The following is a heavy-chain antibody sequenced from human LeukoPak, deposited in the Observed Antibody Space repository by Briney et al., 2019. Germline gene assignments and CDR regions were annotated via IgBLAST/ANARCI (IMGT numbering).Heavy chain of an antibody. Sequence: ASVKVSCKASGYTFTSNGISWVRQAPGQGLEWMGWISAYNGNTNHAQNLQGRVTMTTDTSTSTAYMELSSLRSEDTAVYYCARDGGGGSSWNDAFDIWGQGTMVTVSS. CDR2: ISAYNGNT. V-gene: IGHV1-18*01. CDR1: GYTFTSNG. CDR3: ARDGGGGSSWNDAFDI. D-gene: IGHD6-13*01. J-gene: IGHJ3*02.